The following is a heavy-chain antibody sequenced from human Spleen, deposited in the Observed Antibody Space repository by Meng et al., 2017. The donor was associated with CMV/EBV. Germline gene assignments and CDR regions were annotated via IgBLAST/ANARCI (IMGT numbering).Heavy chain of an antibody. CDR2: VSAYNPDT. D-gene: IGHD2-15*01. CDR1: GYTFSNYG. V-gene: IGHV1-18*04. Sequence: ASVKVSCKASGYTFSNYGIIWVRQAPGQGLEWMGWVSAYNPDTKYAQRFQGRVTMTTDTSTSTAYMELRSLRSDDTALYYCARDEAEYCSGVYCHDDRNDYWGQGTLVTVSS. J-gene: IGHJ4*02. CDR3: ARDEAEYCSGVYCHDDRNDY.